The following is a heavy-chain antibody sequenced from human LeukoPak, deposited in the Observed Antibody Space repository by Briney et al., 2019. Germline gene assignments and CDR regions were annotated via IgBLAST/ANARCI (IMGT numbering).Heavy chain of an antibody. Sequence: PGGSLRLSCAASGFTFSSYGMHWVRQAPGKGLEWVAFIRYDGSNKYYADSVKGRFTISRDNSKNTLYLQMNSLRAEDTAVYYCAKDHTRWDIVVVVAASPPDYWGQGTLVTVSS. CDR1: GFTFSSYG. J-gene: IGHJ4*02. CDR3: AKDHTRWDIVVVVAASPPDY. CDR2: IRYDGSNK. D-gene: IGHD2-15*01. V-gene: IGHV3-30*02.